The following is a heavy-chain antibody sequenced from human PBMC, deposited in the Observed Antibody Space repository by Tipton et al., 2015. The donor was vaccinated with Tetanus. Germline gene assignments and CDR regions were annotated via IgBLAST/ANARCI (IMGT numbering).Heavy chain of an antibody. V-gene: IGHV3-23*03. Sequence: SLRLSCAIPGFTFSSYSMNWVRQPPGKGLEWVSVSYAGGNYAYYADSVKGRFTTSRDDSKNTLYLHMTSLRAEDTAVYYCAKVRGTLRYSFDSWGQGTLVTVPS. J-gene: IGHJ5*01. CDR3: AKVRGTLRYSFDS. D-gene: IGHD2-15*01. CDR1: GFTFSSYS. CDR2: SYAGGNYA.